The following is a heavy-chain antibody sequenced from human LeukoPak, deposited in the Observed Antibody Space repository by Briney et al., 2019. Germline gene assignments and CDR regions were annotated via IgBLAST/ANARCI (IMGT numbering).Heavy chain of an antibody. J-gene: IGHJ4*02. V-gene: IGHV4-38-2*02. D-gene: IGHD3-9*01. CDR1: GYSISSGYY. CDR2: IYHSGST. CDR3: ARRGVGLRYFDWLPRYYFDY. Sequence: SETLSLTCTVSGYSISSGYYWGWIRQPPGKGLEWIGSIYHSGSTYYNPSLKSRVTISVDTSKNQFSLKLSSVTAADTAVYYCARRGVGLRYFDWLPRYYFDYWGQGTLVTVSS.